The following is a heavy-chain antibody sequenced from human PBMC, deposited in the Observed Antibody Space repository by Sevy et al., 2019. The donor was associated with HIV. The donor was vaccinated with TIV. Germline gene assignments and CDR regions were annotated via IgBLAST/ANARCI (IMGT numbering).Heavy chain of an antibody. D-gene: IGHD3-9*01. CDR3: ARVGLGYDILTGYYREGNYFDY. V-gene: IGHV3-7*01. J-gene: IGHJ4*02. CDR2: IKQDRSEK. CDR1: GFTFSSYW. Sequence: GGSLRLSCAASGFTFSSYWMSWVRQAPGKGLEWVANIKQDRSEKYYVDSVKGRFTISRDNAKNSLYLQMNSLRAEDTAVYYCARVGLGYDILTGYYREGNYFDYWGQGTLVTVSS.